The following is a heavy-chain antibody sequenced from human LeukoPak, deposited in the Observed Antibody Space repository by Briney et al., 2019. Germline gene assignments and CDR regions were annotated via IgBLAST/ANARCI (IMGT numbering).Heavy chain of an antibody. Sequence: SETLSLTCTVSGGSISSYYWSWIRQPPGKGLEWIGYIYYSGSTNYNPSLKSRVTISVDTSKIQFSLKLSSVTAADTAVYYCAGSIAVDGEGIDYWGQGTLVTVSS. CDR1: GGSISSYY. V-gene: IGHV4-59*08. CDR2: IYYSGST. J-gene: IGHJ4*02. D-gene: IGHD6-19*01. CDR3: AGSIAVDGEGIDY.